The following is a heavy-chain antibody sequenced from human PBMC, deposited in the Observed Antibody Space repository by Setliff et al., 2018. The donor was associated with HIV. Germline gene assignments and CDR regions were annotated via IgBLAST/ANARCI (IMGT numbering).Heavy chain of an antibody. CDR1: GDSISSSNW. Sequence: KTSETLSLTCDVSGDSISSSNWWSWVRQSPGKGLEWIGEISHSGSTNYNPSLKSRVTISVDRSKIQFSLKVSSVTAADTAVYYCARGYSGSYYWLDSWGQGTLVTAPQ. V-gene: IGHV4-4*02. D-gene: IGHD1-26*01. CDR2: ISHSGST. J-gene: IGHJ5*01. CDR3: ARGYSGSYYWLDS.